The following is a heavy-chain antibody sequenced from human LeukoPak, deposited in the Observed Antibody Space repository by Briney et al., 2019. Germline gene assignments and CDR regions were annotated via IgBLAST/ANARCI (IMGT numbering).Heavy chain of an antibody. V-gene: IGHV1-46*01. CDR1: GFTFTNYY. Sequence: ASVKVSCKASGFTFTNYYMHWVRQAPGRGLEWMGVINPSGGSTSYAQKFQGRVTMTRDTSTSTVYMELSSLTSEDTAVYYCARGRWLQTAYYFDYWGQGTLVTVSS. CDR2: INPSGGST. J-gene: IGHJ4*02. D-gene: IGHD5-24*01. CDR3: ARGRWLQTAYYFDY.